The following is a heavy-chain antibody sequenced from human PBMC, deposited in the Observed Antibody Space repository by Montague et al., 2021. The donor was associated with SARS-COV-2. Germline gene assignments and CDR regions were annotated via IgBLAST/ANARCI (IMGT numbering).Heavy chain of an antibody. CDR1: GGSISSYY. V-gene: IGHV4-59*01. D-gene: IGHD3-22*01. CDR3: ARQRGSWLLTYCYYFGMDV. CDR2: VYYSGST. J-gene: IGHJ6*02. Sequence: SETLSLTCTVSGGSISSYYWSWIRQPPGKGLEWIGYVYYSGSTNYNPSLKSRVIISVDTSKNQFSLQLSSVTAADTAVYYCARQRGSWLLTYCYYFGMDVWGQGTTVTVSS.